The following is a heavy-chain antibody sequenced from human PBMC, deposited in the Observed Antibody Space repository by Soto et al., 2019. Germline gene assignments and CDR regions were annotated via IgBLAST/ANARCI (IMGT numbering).Heavy chain of an antibody. CDR2: IIPILGIA. Sequence: QVQLVQSGAKVKKPGSSVKVSCKASGGTFSSNTISWVRQAPGQGLEWMGRIIPILGIANYAQKFQGRVTITADKSTSTAYMELSSLRSEDTAVYDCARLGYCSGGSCGWFDPWGQGTLVTVSS. D-gene: IGHD2-15*01. V-gene: IGHV1-69*02. CDR1: GGTFSSNT. CDR3: ARLGYCSGGSCGWFDP. J-gene: IGHJ5*02.